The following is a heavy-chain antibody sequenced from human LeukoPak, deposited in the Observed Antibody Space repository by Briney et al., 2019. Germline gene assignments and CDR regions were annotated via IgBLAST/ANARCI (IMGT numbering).Heavy chain of an antibody. Sequence: SETLSLTCTVSGGSISSSSYYWGWIRQPPGKGLEWIGSIYYSGSTYYNPSLKSRVTISVDTSKNQFSLKLSSVTAADTAVYYCARREAVARNAFDIWGQGTMVTVSS. D-gene: IGHD6-19*01. CDR1: GGSISSSSYY. CDR2: IYYSGST. CDR3: ARREAVARNAFDI. J-gene: IGHJ3*02. V-gene: IGHV4-39*01.